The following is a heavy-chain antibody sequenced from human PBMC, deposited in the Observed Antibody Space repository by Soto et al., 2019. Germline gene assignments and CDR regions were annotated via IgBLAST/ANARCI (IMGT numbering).Heavy chain of an antibody. CDR1: GFSFRSYW. CDR3: ARAPPRNNYYAMDV. V-gene: IGHV3-7*01. CDR2: INQDGSEK. J-gene: IGHJ6*02. Sequence: EVQLVESGGGLVQPGGSLRLSCVASGFSFRSYWMTWVRQAPGKGLEWVANINQDGSEKYYVDSVKGRFTFSRDNAKNSVYLQMNSLRVEDTAVYYCARAPPRNNYYAMDVWGQGTTVTVSS.